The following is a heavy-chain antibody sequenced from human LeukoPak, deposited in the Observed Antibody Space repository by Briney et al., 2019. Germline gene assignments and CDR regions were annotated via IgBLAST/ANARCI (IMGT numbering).Heavy chain of an antibody. CDR2: IYYSGST. D-gene: IGHD2-2*01. CDR3: ARSLHRVGYCSSTSCYSFDY. V-gene: IGHV4-59*01. J-gene: IGHJ4*02. CDR1: GGSISSYY. Sequence: KPSETLSLTCTVSGGSISSYYWSWIRQPPGKGLEWIGYIYYSGSTNYNPSLKSRVTISVDTSKNQFSLKLSSVTAADTAVYYCARSLHRVGYCSSTSCYSFDYGGQGTLVTVS.